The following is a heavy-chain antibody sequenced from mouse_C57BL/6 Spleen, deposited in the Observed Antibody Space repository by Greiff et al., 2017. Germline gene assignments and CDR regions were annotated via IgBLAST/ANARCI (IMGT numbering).Heavy chain of an antibody. D-gene: IGHD1-1*01. CDR3: ARGIHYYGSSYGGYFDY. V-gene: IGHV5-4*03. J-gene: IGHJ2*01. CDR2: ISDGGSYT. CDR1: GFTFSSYA. Sequence: EVNLVESGGGLVKPGGSLKLSCAASGFTFSSYAMSWVRQTPEKRLEWVATISDGGSYTYYPDNVKGRFTISRDNAKNNLYLQMSHLKSEDTAMYYCARGIHYYGSSYGGYFDYWGQGTTLTVSS.